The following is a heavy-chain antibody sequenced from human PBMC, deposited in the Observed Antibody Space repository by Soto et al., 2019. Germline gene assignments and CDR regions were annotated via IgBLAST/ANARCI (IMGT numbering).Heavy chain of an antibody. D-gene: IGHD3-9*01. CDR1: GGSITSNNNY. J-gene: IGHJ6*02. CDR3: ARHLYYDISPGYLRPYHYYGMDV. V-gene: IGHV4-39*01. Sequence: PSETLSLTCTVAGGSITSNNNYWGCIRQPPGKGLERIGSLYYTDYTDSNPSLRSRVTISVDTSENQFSLKLTSVTAADTAVYYCARHLYYDISPGYLRPYHYYGMDVWGQGTTVTVSS. CDR2: LYYTDYT.